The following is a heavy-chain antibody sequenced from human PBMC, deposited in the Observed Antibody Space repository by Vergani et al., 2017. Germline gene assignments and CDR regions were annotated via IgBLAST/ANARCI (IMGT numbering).Heavy chain of an antibody. D-gene: IGHD3-22*01. V-gene: IGHV3-23*04. CDR1: GFTFDDYA. CDR2: ISGSGGST. J-gene: IGHJ4*02. Sequence: EVQLVESGGGLVQPGRSLRLSCAASGFTFDDYAMPRVRQAPGKGLEWVSGISGSGGSTYYADSVKGRFPISRDNSKNTLYLQMNSLRAEDTAVYYCAKGNYYDSSGYYYPDYWGQGTLVTVSS. CDR3: AKGNYYDSSGYYYPDY.